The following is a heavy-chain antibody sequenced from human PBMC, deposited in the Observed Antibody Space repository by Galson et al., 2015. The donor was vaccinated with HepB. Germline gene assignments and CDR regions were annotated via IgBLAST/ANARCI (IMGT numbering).Heavy chain of an antibody. CDR2: ISSGSATV. Sequence: LRLSCAASGFSFSTYAMNWVRQAPGKGLEWISYISSGSATVYYADSVKGRFTISRDNAKNSLFLQMSSLRDEDTAVYYCARDQEGSSGWYPLGFDNWGQGTLVTVSS. V-gene: IGHV3-48*02. D-gene: IGHD6-19*01. J-gene: IGHJ4*02. CDR1: GFSFSTYA. CDR3: ARDQEGSSGWYPLGFDN.